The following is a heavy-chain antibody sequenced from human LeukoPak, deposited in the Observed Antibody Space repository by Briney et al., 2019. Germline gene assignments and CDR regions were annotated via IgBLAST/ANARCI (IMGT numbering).Heavy chain of an antibody. D-gene: IGHD6-19*01. CDR3: ARGAVEPHFDY. V-gene: IGHV4-34*01. Sequence: SETLSLTCAVYGGSFSGYYWSWVRQPPGKGLEWIGEINHSGSTNYNPSLKSRVTISVDTSKNQFSLKLSSVAAADTAVYYCARGAVEPHFDYWGQGTLVTVSS. CDR2: INHSGST. J-gene: IGHJ4*02. CDR1: GGSFSGYY.